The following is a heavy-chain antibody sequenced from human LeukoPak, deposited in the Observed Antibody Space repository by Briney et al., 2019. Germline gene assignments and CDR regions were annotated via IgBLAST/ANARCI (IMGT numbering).Heavy chain of an antibody. CDR3: TRRAAAEDY. CDR2: IRSKANSYAT. Sequence: GGSLRLSCAASGFTFSGSAMHWVRQASGKGLEWVGRIRSKANSYATAYAASVKGRFTISRDDSKNTAYLQMNSLKTEDRAVYYCTRRAAAEDYWGQGTLVTVSS. D-gene: IGHD6-13*01. J-gene: IGHJ4*02. CDR1: GFTFSGSA. V-gene: IGHV3-73*01.